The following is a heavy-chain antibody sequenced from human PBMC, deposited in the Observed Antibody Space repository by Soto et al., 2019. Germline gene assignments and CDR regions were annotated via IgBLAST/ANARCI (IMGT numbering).Heavy chain of an antibody. D-gene: IGHD2-2*02. J-gene: IGHJ6*02. CDR3: AREYTAGPLPYGLDV. V-gene: IGHV3-21*01. CDR1: GFTFSTYS. CDR2: ISSRSDI. Sequence: VGSLRLSCVGSGFTFSTYSINWVRQAPGKGLEWVSSISSRSDIYYADSVKGRFTISRDNAKNSVSLQMNSLRAEDTAVYYCAREYTAGPLPYGLDVWGQGTTVTVSS.